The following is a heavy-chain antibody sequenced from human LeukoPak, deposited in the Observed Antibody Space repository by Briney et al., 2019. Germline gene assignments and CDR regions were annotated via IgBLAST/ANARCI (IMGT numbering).Heavy chain of an antibody. D-gene: IGHD3-10*01. V-gene: IGHV4-39*07. CDR2: IYYSGST. J-gene: IGHJ6*02. CDR1: GGSISSSSYY. CDR3: AQGYEGSGSYYGMDV. Sequence: SETLSLTCSVSGGSISSSSYYWGWIRQPPGKGLEWIGSIYYSGSTNYNPSLKSRVTMSVDTSKNQFSLKLSSVTAADTAVYYCAQGYEGSGSYYGMDVWGQGTTVTVSS.